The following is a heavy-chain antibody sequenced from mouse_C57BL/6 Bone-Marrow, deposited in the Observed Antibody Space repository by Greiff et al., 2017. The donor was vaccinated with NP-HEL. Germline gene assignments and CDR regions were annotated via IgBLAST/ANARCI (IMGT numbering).Heavy chain of an antibody. CDR1: GYTFTSYW. Sequence: QVQLQQPGAELVKPGASVKSSCKASGYTFTSYWMHWVKQRPGQGLEWIGMIHPNSGSTNYNEKFKSKATLTVDTSSSTAYMQLSSRTSEDSAVYYCARPPIITTVVAHWYFDVWGTGTTVTVSS. CDR2: IHPNSGST. D-gene: IGHD1-1*01. V-gene: IGHV1-64*01. J-gene: IGHJ1*03. CDR3: ARPPIITTVVAHWYFDV.